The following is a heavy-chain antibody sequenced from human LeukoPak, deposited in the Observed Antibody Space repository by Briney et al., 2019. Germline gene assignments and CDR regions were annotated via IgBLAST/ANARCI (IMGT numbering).Heavy chain of an antibody. CDR3: AKDQGASSYSFDY. Sequence: GSLRLSCAAAGFTFRTYAMNWVRQAPGKGLEWDSTFSGSVDTTYYADSVKGRFTISRDNSKNTLYLQMDTLTAEDTAVYYCAKDQGASSYSFDYWGRGTLVTVSS. J-gene: IGHJ4*02. CDR1: GFTFRTYA. D-gene: IGHD1-26*01. V-gene: IGHV3-23*01. CDR2: FSGSVDTT.